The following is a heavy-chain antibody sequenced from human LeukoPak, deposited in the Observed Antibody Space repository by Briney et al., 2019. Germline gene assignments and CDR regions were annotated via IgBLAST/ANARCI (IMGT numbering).Heavy chain of an antibody. V-gene: IGHV4-38-2*02. D-gene: IGHD3-9*01. CDR2: IHHSGST. CDR3: ASETGSADWPGAFDYYYYMDV. Sequence: PSETLSLTCTVSGYSISSGYYWGWIRQPPGKGLEWIGSIHHSGSTYYNPSLKSRVTISLDTSKNQFSLKLSSVTAADTAVYYCASETGSADWPGAFDYYYYMDVWGKGTTVTVSS. J-gene: IGHJ6*03. CDR1: GYSISSGYY.